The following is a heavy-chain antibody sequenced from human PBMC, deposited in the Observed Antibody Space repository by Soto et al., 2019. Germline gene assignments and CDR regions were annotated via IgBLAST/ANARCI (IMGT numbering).Heavy chain of an antibody. J-gene: IGHJ6*03. CDR1: GFTFSSYS. CDR2: ISSSSSYI. D-gene: IGHD3-3*01. Sequence: EVQLVESGGGLVKPGGSLRLSCAASGFTFSSYSMNWVRQAPGKGLEWVSSISSSSSYIYYADSVKGRFTISRDNAKNSLYLQMNSLRADDTAVYYCARFLAWRYYYYMDVWGKGTTVTVSS. CDR3: ARFLAWRYYYYMDV. V-gene: IGHV3-21*01.